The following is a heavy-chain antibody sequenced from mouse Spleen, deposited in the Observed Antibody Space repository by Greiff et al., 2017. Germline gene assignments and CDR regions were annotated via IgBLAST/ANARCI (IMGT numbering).Heavy chain of an antibody. D-gene: IGHD1-1*01. CDR1: GYTFTDYN. J-gene: IGHJ2*01. CDR3: ARALRPYYGSSYDYFDY. CDR2: INPNNGGT. Sequence: EVQLQQSGPELVKPGASVKIPCKASGYTFTDYNMDWVKQSHGKSLEWIGDINPNNGGTIYNQKFKGKATLTVDKSSSTAYMELRSLTSEDTAVYYCARALRPYYGSSYDYFDYWGQGTTLTVSS. V-gene: IGHV1-18*01.